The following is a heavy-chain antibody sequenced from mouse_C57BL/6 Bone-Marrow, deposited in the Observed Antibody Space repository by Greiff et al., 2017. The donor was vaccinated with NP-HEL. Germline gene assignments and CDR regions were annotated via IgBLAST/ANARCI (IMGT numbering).Heavy chain of an antibody. CDR1: GYTFTSYW. D-gene: IGHD2-4*01. V-gene: IGHV1-64*01. CDR3: ARYDYDYAMDY. J-gene: IGHJ4*01. Sequence: QVQLKQPGAELLKPGASVKLSCKASGYTFTSYWMHGVKQRPGQGLGWMGMIHPNSGSTNYNEKFKSKATLTVDKSSSTAYMQLSSVTSEDSAVYYCARYDYDYAMDYWGQGTSVTVSS. CDR2: IHPNSGST.